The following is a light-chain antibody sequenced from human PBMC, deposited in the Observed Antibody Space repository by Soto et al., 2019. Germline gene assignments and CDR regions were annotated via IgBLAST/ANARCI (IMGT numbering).Light chain of an antibody. CDR3: LQDYNYPPWT. V-gene: IGKV1-6*01. CDR2: AAS. Sequence: AIQMTQSPSSLSASVGDRVTITCRASQDIGNDLGWYQQKPGRAPKLLIYAASSLQSGVPSRFSGSGSGTDFTLTISSLQPEDFATYYCLQDYNYPPWTFGQGTKVEIK. CDR1: QDIGND. J-gene: IGKJ1*01.